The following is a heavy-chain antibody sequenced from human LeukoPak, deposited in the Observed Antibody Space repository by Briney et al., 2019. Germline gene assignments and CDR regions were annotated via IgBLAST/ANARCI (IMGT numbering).Heavy chain of an antibody. CDR2: ISGSGGST. J-gene: IGHJ4*02. CDR3: AKGGGWSPAVLFDY. V-gene: IGHV3-23*01. Sequence: GVLRLSCAASGFTFSSYAMSWVRQAPGKGLEWVSAISGSGGSTYYADFVKGRFTISRDNSKNTLYLQMNSLRAEDTAVYYCAKGGGWSPAVLFDYWGQGTLVTVSS. D-gene: IGHD6-19*01. CDR1: GFTFSSYA.